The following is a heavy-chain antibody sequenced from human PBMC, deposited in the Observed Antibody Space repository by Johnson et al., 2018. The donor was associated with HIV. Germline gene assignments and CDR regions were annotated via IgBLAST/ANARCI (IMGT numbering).Heavy chain of an antibody. CDR3: GRESTSGGTAFDV. D-gene: IGHD2-15*01. CDR1: GFTFSSYA. V-gene: IGHV3-23*04. CDR2: ISGSGGST. J-gene: IGHJ3*01. Sequence: VQLVESGGGVVQPGRSLRLSCAASGFTFSSYAMSWVRQAPGKGLEWVSAISGSGGSTYYADSVKGRFTISRDNSKNTLYLEMNTLRDEDTAVYYCGRESTSGGTAFDVWGQGTMVTVSS.